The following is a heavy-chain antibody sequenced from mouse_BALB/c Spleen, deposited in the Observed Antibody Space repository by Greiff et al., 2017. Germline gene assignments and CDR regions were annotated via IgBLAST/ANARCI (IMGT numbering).Heavy chain of an antibody. CDR3: ARGQLLRPLDY. J-gene: IGHJ2*01. D-gene: IGHD1-2*01. Sequence: EVQLVESGGGLVKPGGSLKLSCAASGFTFSSYAMSWVRQTPEKRLEWVASISSGGSTYYPDSVKGRFTISRDNARNILYLQMSSLRSEDTAMYYCARGQLLRPLDYWGQGTTLTVSS. V-gene: IGHV5-6-5*01. CDR2: ISSGGST. CDR1: GFTFSSYA.